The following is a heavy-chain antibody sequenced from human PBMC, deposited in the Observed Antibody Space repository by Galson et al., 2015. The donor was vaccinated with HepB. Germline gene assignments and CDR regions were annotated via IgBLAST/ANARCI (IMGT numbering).Heavy chain of an antibody. CDR1: GFTVSSNY. Sequence: SLRLSCAASGFTVSSNYMSWVRQAPGKGLEWVSVIYSGGSTYYADSVKGRFTISRDNSKNTLHLQMNSLRAEDTAVYYCARGARKDPYDYWGQGTLVTVSS. J-gene: IGHJ4*02. CDR3: ARGARKDPYDY. V-gene: IGHV3-66*02. CDR2: IYSGGST.